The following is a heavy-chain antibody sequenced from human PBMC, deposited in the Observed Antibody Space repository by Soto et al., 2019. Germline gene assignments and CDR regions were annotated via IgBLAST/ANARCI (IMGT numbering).Heavy chain of an antibody. D-gene: IGHD6-13*01. CDR2: INHSGST. V-gene: IGHV4-34*01. J-gene: IGHJ4*01. CDR3: ASYRLGISAAGKGDDFDS. Sequence: SETLSLTSAVYGGSFSGYYWIWIGQPPGKGLKWIGEINHSGSTNYNPSLKSRVTISVDTSKNEFSLKLSSVTAADTAVYYCASYRLGISAAGKGDDFDSWGRGTPVT. CDR1: GGSFSGYY.